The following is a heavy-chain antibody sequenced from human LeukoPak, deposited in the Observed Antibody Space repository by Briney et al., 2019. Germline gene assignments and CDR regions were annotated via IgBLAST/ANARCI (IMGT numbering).Heavy chain of an antibody. CDR3: ARLYVSGSWYRGYYFDY. J-gene: IGHJ4*02. V-gene: IGHV3-20*04. D-gene: IGHD6-13*01. Sequence: GGSLRLSCAASGFTFDDYGMSWVRQAPGKGREGVSGINWNGGSTGYADSVKGRFTISRDNAKNSLYLQMNSLRAEDTALYYCARLYVSGSWYRGYYFDYWGQGTLVTVSS. CDR1: GFTFDDYG. CDR2: INWNGGST.